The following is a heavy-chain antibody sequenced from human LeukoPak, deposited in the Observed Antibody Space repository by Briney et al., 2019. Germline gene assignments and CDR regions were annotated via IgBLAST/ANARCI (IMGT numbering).Heavy chain of an antibody. Sequence: SETLSLTCTVSGGAISSGSYYWSWIRQSAGKGLEWIGYIYYSGSTNYNPSLKSRVTISVDTSKNQFSLKLSSVTAADTAVYYCASTYYYGSGSYYNLYYMDVWGKGTTVTISS. V-gene: IGHV4-61*10. J-gene: IGHJ6*03. CDR2: IYYSGST. CDR3: ASTYYYGSGSYYNLYYMDV. D-gene: IGHD3-10*01. CDR1: GGAISSGSYY.